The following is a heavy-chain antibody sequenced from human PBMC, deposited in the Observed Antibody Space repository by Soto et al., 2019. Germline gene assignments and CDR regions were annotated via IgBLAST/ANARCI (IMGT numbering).Heavy chain of an antibody. J-gene: IGHJ6*02. D-gene: IGHD5-18*01. CDR3: ARDYLYTAMGPTTENYGMDV. CDR2: ISYDGSNK. V-gene: IGHV3-30-3*01. CDR1: GFTFSSYA. Sequence: PGGSLRLSCAASGFTFSSYAMHWVRQAPGKGLEWVAVISYDGSNKYYADSVKGRFTISRDNSKNTLYLQMNSLRAEDTAVYYWARDYLYTAMGPTTENYGMDVWGQGTTVTVSS.